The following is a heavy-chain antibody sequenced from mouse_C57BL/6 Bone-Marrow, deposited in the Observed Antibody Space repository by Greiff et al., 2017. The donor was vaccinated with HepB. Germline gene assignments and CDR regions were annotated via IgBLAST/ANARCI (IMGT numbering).Heavy chain of an antibody. D-gene: IGHD1-1*01. V-gene: IGHV1-81*01. Sequence: VMLVESGAELARPGASVKLSCKASGYTFTSYGISWVKQRTGQGLEWIGEIYPRSGNTYYNEKFKGKATLTTDKSSSTAYMELRSLTSEDSAIYFCARGGYDGSSYFYYWGQGTTRTVSS. CDR2: IYPRSGNT. CDR3: ARGGYDGSSYFYY. J-gene: IGHJ2*01. CDR1: GYTFTSYG.